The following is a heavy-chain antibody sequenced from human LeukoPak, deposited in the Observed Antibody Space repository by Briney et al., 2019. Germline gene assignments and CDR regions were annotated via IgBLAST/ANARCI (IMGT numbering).Heavy chain of an antibody. D-gene: IGHD2-2*01. CDR3: ARASNCSSTSCYHRGLIDY. CDR1: GFTFSSYS. Sequence: PGGSLRLSCAASGFTFSSYSMNWVRQAPGKGLEWVSSISSSSSYIYYADSVKGRFTISRDNAKNSLYLQMNSLRAEDTAVYYCARASNCSSTSCYHRGLIDYWGQGTLVTVSS. CDR2: ISSSSSYI. J-gene: IGHJ4*02. V-gene: IGHV3-21*01.